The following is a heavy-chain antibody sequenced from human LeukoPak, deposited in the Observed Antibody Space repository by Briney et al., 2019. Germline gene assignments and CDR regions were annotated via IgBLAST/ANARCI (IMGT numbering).Heavy chain of an antibody. Sequence: SVKVSCKASGYSFTSYGISWVRQAPGQGLEWMGWISAYNGDTNYAQKVQGRVTMTTDTSTSTAYMELRSLRSDDTAVYYCARRAGALNPFDYWGQGTLVTVSS. CDR2: ISAYNGDT. V-gene: IGHV1-18*01. D-gene: IGHD1-14*01. CDR3: ARRAGALNPFDY. CDR1: GYSFTSYG. J-gene: IGHJ4*02.